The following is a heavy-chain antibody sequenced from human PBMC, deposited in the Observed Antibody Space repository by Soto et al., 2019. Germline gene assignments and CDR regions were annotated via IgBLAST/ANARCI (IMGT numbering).Heavy chain of an antibody. Sequence: ETLSLTCTVSGASISGFYWSWIRKSAGKGLEWIGRIYATGTTDYNPSLKSRVMMSVDTSKKQFSLKLRSVTAADPAVYYCVRDGTKTLRDWFDPWGQGISVTVSS. D-gene: IGHD1-1*01. J-gene: IGHJ5*02. CDR1: GASISGFY. CDR3: VRDGTKTLRDWFDP. V-gene: IGHV4-4*07. CDR2: IYATGTT.